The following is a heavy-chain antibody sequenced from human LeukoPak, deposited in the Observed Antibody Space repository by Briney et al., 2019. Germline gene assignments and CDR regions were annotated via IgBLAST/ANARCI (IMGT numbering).Heavy chain of an antibody. CDR2: IYHSGST. J-gene: IGHJ4*02. V-gene: IGHV4-38-2*01. Sequence: SETLSLTCAVSGYSISSGYYWGWIRQPPGKGLEWIGSIYHSGSTYYNPSLKSRVTISVDTSKNQFSLKLSSVTAADTAVYYCARQRVPLEWLLSFDNYFDYWGRGTLVTVSS. CDR1: GYSISSGYY. CDR3: ARQRVPLEWLLSFDNYFDY. D-gene: IGHD3-3*01.